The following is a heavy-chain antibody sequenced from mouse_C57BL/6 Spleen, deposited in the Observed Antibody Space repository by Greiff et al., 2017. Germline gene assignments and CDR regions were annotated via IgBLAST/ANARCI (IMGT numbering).Heavy chain of an antibody. V-gene: IGHV14-2*01. CDR3: ARSSDSVWGFAY. D-gene: IGHD2-10*02. Sequence: EVQLQQSGAELVKPGASVKLSCTASGFNIKDYYMHWVKQRTEQGLEWIGRIDPEDGETKYAPKFQGQATITADKSSNTAYLQLSSLTSEDSAVYYCARSSDSVWGFAYWGQGTLVTVSA. CDR2: IDPEDGET. CDR1: GFNIKDYY. J-gene: IGHJ3*01.